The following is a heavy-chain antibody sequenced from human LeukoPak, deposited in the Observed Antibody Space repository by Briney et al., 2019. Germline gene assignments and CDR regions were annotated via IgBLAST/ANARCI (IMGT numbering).Heavy chain of an antibody. CDR2: IYYSGST. Sequence: SETLSLTCTVSGGSISSYYWSWIRQPPGKGLECIGYIYYSGSTNYNPSLKSRVTISVDTSKNQFSLKLSSVTAADTAVYYCARGGRAYDFWSGYYRLYYYGMDVWGQGTTVTVSS. V-gene: IGHV4-59*01. J-gene: IGHJ6*02. CDR3: ARGGRAYDFWSGYYRLYYYGMDV. D-gene: IGHD3-3*01. CDR1: GGSISSYY.